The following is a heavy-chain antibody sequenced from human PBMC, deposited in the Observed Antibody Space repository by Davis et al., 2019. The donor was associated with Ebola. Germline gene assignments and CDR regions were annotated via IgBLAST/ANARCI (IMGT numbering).Heavy chain of an antibody. V-gene: IGHV1-2*04. J-gene: IGHJ5*02. CDR1: GCTFTGYY. Sequence: AASVKVSCKASGCTFTGYYMLWVRQAPGQGLEWMGWINPNSGGTNYAQKFQGWVTMTRDTSISTAYMELSRLRSDDTAVYYCARALNLNWFDPWGQGTLVTVSS. D-gene: IGHD1-14*01. CDR2: INPNSGGT. CDR3: ARALNLNWFDP.